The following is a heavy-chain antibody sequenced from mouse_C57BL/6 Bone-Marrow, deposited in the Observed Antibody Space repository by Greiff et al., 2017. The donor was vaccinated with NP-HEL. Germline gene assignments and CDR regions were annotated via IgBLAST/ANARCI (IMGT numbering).Heavy chain of an antibody. CDR3: ARDLLD. CDR1: GYSITSGYY. CDR2: ISYDGSN. V-gene: IGHV3-6*01. Sequence: VQLQQSGPGLVKPSQSLSLTCSVTGYSITSGYYWNWIRQFPGNKLEWMGYISYDGSNNYNPSLKNRISITRDTSKNQFFLKLNSVTTEDTATYYCARDLLDWGQGTTLTVSS. J-gene: IGHJ2*01. D-gene: IGHD2-1*01.